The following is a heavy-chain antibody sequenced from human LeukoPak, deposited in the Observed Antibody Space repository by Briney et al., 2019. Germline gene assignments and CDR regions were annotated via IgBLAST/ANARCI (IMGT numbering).Heavy chain of an antibody. CDR2: ISDNSDST. Sequence: GGSLRLSCAASGFNFNIYTMSWVRQAPGKGLEWVSIISDNSDSTYYADSVKGRFTISRDNFKNTLYLQMNSLRAEDTAIYYCAKSRGIYDNSGWGTFDYWGQGTLVTVSS. D-gene: IGHD6-19*01. CDR3: AKSRGIYDNSGWGTFDY. CDR1: GFNFNIYT. J-gene: IGHJ4*02. V-gene: IGHV3-23*01.